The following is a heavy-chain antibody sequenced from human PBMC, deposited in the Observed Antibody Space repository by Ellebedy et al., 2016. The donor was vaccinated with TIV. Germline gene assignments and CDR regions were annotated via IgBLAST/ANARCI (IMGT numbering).Heavy chain of an antibody. CDR2: ISYVGSEK. CDR1: GFTFSNYG. J-gene: IGHJ4*02. V-gene: IGHV3-30*03. D-gene: IGHD3-22*01. Sequence: GESLKISCAASGFTFSNYGMHWVRKAPGKGLEVVAVISYVGSEKYYADSLKGRFIISRDNSKNTLYLQMNSMRAEDTAVYYCARDLDVVYESRGYYYGFDYWGQGTLVTVSS. CDR3: ARDLDVVYESRGYYYGFDY.